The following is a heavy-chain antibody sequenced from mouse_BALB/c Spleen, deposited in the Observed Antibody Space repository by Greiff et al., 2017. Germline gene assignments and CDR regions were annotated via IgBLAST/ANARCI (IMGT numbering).Heavy chain of an antibody. CDR3: ARDLRGYYAMDY. CDR2: IWAGGST. V-gene: IGHV2-9*02. CDR1: GFSLTSYG. D-gene: IGHD1-1*01. J-gene: IGHJ4*01. Sequence: QVQLKESGPGLVAPSQSLSITCTVSGFSLTSYGVHWVRQPPGKGLEWLGVIWAGGSTNYNSALMSRLSISKDNSKSQVFLKMNSLQTDDTAMYYCARDLRGYYAMDYWGQGTSVTVSS.